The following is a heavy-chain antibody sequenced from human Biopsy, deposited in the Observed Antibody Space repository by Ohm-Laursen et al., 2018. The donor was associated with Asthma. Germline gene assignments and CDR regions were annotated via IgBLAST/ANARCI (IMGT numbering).Heavy chain of an antibody. Sequence: GTLSLTCTVSGGSITSSSYYWGWIRQPPGKGMEWIGSMYHSGSPYYHPSHKSRATISVDTSKNQLSLKMSSVTAADTAVYFCVRHQYSSSWSTFDYWGQGALVTVSS. J-gene: IGHJ4*02. D-gene: IGHD3-22*01. CDR1: GGSITSSSYY. CDR3: VRHQYSSSWSTFDY. V-gene: IGHV4-39*01. CDR2: MYHSGSP.